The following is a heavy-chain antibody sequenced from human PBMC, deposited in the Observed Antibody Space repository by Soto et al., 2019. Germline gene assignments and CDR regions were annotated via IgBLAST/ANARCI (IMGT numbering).Heavy chain of an antibody. CDR2: INTYNGAT. Sequence: GASVKVSCKASGYTFTSYGISWVRQAPGQGLEWMGWINTYNGATNYAQNLQGRVTMTTDTSTNTAYMDLRSLRSDDTAVYYCARYCSGGSCHKGVPDCWGQGTLVAVSS. CDR1: GYTFTSYG. V-gene: IGHV1-18*04. D-gene: IGHD2-15*01. CDR3: ARYCSGGSCHKGVPDC. J-gene: IGHJ4*02.